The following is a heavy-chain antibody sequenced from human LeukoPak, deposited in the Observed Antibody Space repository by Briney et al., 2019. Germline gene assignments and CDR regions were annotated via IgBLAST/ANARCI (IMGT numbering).Heavy chain of an antibody. CDR3: ASHPYDSSGYYFDY. CDR1: GDSISSGDYY. Sequence: SQTLSLTCTVSGDSISSGDYYWSWIRQPAGKGLEWIGRISSSGSTNYNPSLKSRVTISVDTSKNQFSLKLSSVTAADTAVYYCASHPYDSSGYYFDYWGQGTLVTVSS. V-gene: IGHV4-61*02. CDR2: ISSSGST. D-gene: IGHD3-22*01. J-gene: IGHJ4*02.